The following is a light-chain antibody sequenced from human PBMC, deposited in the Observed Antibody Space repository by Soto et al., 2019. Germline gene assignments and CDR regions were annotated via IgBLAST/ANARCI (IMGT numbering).Light chain of an antibody. CDR3: QQSYSTPYS. V-gene: IGKV1-39*01. Sequence: DIQMTQSPSSLSASVGDRGTITCRASQSISSYLNWYQQKPGKAPKLLIYAASTLQSGVPSRFSGSGSRTDFTLTISSLRPEDFATYYCQQSYSTPYSFGLGTKLEIK. CDR2: AAS. J-gene: IGKJ2*03. CDR1: QSISSY.